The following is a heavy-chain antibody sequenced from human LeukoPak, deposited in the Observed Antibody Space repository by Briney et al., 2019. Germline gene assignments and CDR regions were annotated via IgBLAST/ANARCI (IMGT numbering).Heavy chain of an antibody. CDR2: ISAYNGNT. CDR1: GYTFTSYG. V-gene: IGHV1-18*01. J-gene: IGHJ5*02. CDR3: ARAFCSSTSCYRFGDP. Sequence: ASGKVSCKASGYTFTSYGISWVRQAPGQGLGWMGWISAYNGNTNYAQKLQGRVTMTTDTSTSTTYMELRSLRSDDTAVYYCARAFCSSTSCYRFGDPWGQGTLVTVSS. D-gene: IGHD2-2*01.